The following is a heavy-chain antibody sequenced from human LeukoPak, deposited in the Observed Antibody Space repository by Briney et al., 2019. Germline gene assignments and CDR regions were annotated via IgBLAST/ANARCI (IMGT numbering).Heavy chain of an antibody. CDR3: ARGQRVTMVRGVIYWFDP. CDR2: ISAYNGNT. V-gene: IGHV1-18*01. Sequence: GASVKVSCKASGYTFTSYGISWVRQAPGQGLEWMGWISAYNGNTNYAQKLQGRVTMTTDTSTSTAYMELRSLRSDDTAVYYCARGQRVTMVRGVIYWFDPWGQGTLVTVSS. J-gene: IGHJ5*02. CDR1: GYTFTSYG. D-gene: IGHD3-10*01.